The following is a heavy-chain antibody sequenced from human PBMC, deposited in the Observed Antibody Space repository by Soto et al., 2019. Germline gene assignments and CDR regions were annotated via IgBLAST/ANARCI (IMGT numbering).Heavy chain of an antibody. J-gene: IGHJ4*02. CDR3: ATNYGSGSTHSDY. D-gene: IGHD3-10*01. CDR2: IIPMLGMS. V-gene: IGHV1-69*02. CDR1: GDTFNFYT. Sequence: QVQLVQSGAEVKKPGSPVRVSCTASGDTFNFYTISWVRQVPGQGPEWMGRIIPMLGMSTYAQKFQGRVTIMADKSTSTVYMNLSGLTSEDTAVYYFATNYGSGSTHSDYWGQGTLVTVSS.